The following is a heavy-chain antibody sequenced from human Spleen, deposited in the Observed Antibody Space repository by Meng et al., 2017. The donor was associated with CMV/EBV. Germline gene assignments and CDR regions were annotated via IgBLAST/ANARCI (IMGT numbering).Heavy chain of an antibody. V-gene: IGHV3-11*01. CDR3: ERRKGGAFDT. Sequence: LSCAASEVTFSDYYMNWISQAPGKRMEWVSNISNYGSATYYADFVKGRFTISRDNAKNSLYLQMNDLRAEDTAMYYCERRKGGAFDTWGQGIMVTVSS. CDR1: EVTFSDYY. D-gene: IGHD1-26*01. CDR2: ISNYGSAT. J-gene: IGHJ3*02.